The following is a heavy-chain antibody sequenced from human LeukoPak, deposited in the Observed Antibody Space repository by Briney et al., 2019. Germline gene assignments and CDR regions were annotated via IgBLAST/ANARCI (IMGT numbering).Heavy chain of an antibody. D-gene: IGHD1/OR15-1a*01. CDR2: IFTTGNT. V-gene: IGHV3-23*01. J-gene: IGHJ4*02. Sequence: GESLRLSCAASGFTFSNYDIIWVRQAPGEGLEWVSSIFTTGNTYYADSAKGRFTISRDNSKSTLFLQMNSLRAEDTALYFCVRGTTTPDYWGQGTLVTVSS. CDR1: GFTFSNYD. CDR3: VRGTTTPDY.